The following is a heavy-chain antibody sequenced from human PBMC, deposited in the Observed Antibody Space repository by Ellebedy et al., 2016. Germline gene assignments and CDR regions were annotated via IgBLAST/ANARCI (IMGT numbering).Heavy chain of an antibody. CDR1: GGSISSYY. Sequence: SETLSLTCTVSGGSISSYYWSWIRQPPGKGLEWIGYIYYSGSTNYNPSLKSRVTISVDKSKNQFSLKLSSVTAADTAVYYCARVNEALDAFDIWGQGTMVTVSS. V-gene: IGHV4-59*12. CDR3: ARVNEALDAFDI. CDR2: IYYSGST. J-gene: IGHJ3*02.